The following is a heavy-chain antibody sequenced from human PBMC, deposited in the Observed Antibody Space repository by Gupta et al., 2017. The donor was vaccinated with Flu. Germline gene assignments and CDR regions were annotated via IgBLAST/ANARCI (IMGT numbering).Heavy chain of an antibody. Sequence: QVQLVESGGGVVQPGGSLRLSCAVPGFTLSSYGMHWLRQAPGKGLEWVAVISNDGSNKYYAESVTGRFTISRDNSKNTLYVQMNSLRVEDTAVYYCAIGPNSWNYRSWFDPWGQGTLVTVSS. J-gene: IGHJ5*02. V-gene: IGHV3-30*03. CDR3: AIGPNSWNYRSWFDP. CDR2: ISNDGSNK. CDR1: GFTLSSYG. D-gene: IGHD1-7*01.